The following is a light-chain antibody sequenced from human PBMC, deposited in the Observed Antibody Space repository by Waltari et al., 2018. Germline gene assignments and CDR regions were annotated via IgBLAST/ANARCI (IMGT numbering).Light chain of an antibody. J-gene: IGKJ4*01. CDR1: QRVNIN. CDR3: QEYNDWPNSLT. V-gene: IGKV3-15*01. Sequence: IVLTQSPATLSVSPGEVATASCRASQRVNINLAWYQQRPGQAPRLLIFGASTRATDTPARFSGSGSGTEFTLTLSNLQSDDIAVYYCQEYNDWPNSLTFGGGTRVELK. CDR2: GAS.